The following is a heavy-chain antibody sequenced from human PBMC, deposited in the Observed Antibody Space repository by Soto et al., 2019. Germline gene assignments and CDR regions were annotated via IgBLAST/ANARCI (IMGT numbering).Heavy chain of an antibody. J-gene: IGHJ4*02. V-gene: IGHV1-69*14. CDR1: GGTFSSYA. Sequence: QVQLVQSGAEVKKPGSSVKVSCKASGGTFSSYAISWVRQAPGQGLEWMGGSIPIFGTANYAQKFQVRVTITADKPIRTADMEMSSLRSEDTAVYYCARDRRSRGWGYWGQGTLVTVSS. CDR2: SIPIFGTA. D-gene: IGHD6-19*01. CDR3: ARDRRSRGWGY.